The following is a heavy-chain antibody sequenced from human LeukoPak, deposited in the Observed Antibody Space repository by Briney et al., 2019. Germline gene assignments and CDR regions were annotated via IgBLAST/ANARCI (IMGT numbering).Heavy chain of an antibody. CDR1: GGTFSSYA. J-gene: IGHJ4*02. D-gene: IGHD1-7*01. Sequence: VKVSCKASGGTFSSYAISWVRQAPGQGLEWMGGIIPIFGTANYARKFQGRVTITADESTSTAYMELSSLRSEDMAVYYCARDSTGTGLLEYWGQGTLVTVSS. CDR3: ARDSTGTGLLEY. CDR2: IIPIFGTA. V-gene: IGHV1-69*13.